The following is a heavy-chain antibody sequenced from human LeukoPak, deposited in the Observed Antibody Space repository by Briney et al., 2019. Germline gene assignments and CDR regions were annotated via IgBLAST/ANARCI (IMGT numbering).Heavy chain of an antibody. V-gene: IGHV4-39*01. CDR2: IYYTGSI. J-gene: IGHJ3*02. CDR3: ARAGSTDAFDI. Sequence: SETLSLTCTVSGDSISSNSFYWGWIRQPPGKGLEWIGSIYYTGSIFYNPSLKSRVTISVDTSKKQVSLILTSVTAADTAVYYCARAGSTDAFDIWGQGTMVTVSS. D-gene: IGHD3-10*01. CDR1: GDSISSNSFY.